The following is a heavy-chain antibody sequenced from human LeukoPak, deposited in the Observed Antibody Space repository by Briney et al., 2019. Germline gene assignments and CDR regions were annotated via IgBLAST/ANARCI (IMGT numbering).Heavy chain of an antibody. CDR1: GFTFSSYA. D-gene: IGHD3-22*01. CDR3: ASLSGVIVPGH. V-gene: IGHV3-23*01. Sequence: GGSLRLSCAASGFTFSSYAMSWVRQAPGKGLEWVSAISGSGGSTYYADSVKGRFTISRDNSKNTLYLQMNSLRAEDTAIYHCASLSGVIVPGHWGQGTLVTVSS. CDR2: ISGSGGST. J-gene: IGHJ4*02.